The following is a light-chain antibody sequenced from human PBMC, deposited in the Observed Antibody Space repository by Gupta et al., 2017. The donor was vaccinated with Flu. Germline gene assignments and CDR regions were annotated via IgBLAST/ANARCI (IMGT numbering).Light chain of an antibody. CDR1: QSFSGY. V-gene: IGKV1-39*01. Sequence: DIQMTQSPSSLSASVGDRVTITCRASQSFSGYLNWFQQKPGKAPKLLIYAASSLQSGVPSRFSGSGFGTEFTLTISSLRPEDYATYCCQQSDNTPYTFGQGTMLEIK. CDR2: AAS. J-gene: IGKJ2*01. CDR3: QQSDNTPYT.